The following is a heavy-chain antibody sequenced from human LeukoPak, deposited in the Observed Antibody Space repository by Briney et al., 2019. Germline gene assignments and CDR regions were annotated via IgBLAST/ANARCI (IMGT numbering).Heavy chain of an antibody. Sequence: PSETQSLTCAVSGYSISSGYYWDWIRQPPGKGLEWIGSIYHSGSTYYNPSLKSRVTISVDTSKNQFSLELSSVTAADTAVYYCARTIAVAGGDYWGQGTLVTVSS. V-gene: IGHV4-38-2*01. CDR1: GYSISSGYY. CDR2: IYHSGST. D-gene: IGHD6-19*01. CDR3: ARTIAVAGGDY. J-gene: IGHJ4*02.